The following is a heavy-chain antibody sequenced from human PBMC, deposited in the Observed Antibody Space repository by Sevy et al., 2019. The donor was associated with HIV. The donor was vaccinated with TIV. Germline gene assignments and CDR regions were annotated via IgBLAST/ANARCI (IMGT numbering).Heavy chain of an antibody. CDR2: ISAYNGNT. D-gene: IGHD1-26*01. V-gene: IGHV1-18*01. CDR3: ARDRGGIVGATYDY. J-gene: IGHJ4*02. CDR1: GYTFTSYG. Sequence: ASVKVSCKASGYTFTSYGISWVRQAPGQGLEWMGWISAYNGNTNYAQKLQGRVIMTTDTSTSTAYMELRSLRSDDTAVYYCARDRGGIVGATYDYWGQGTLVTVSS.